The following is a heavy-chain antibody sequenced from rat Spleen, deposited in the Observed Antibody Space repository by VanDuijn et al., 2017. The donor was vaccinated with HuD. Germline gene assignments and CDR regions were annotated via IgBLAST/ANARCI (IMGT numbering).Heavy chain of an antibody. CDR2: IWNTGDT. J-gene: IGHJ2*01. Sequence: QVQLKESGPGLVQPSQTLSLTCTVAGFSLTSHNVHWVRQSPGKGLEWMGIIWNTGDTRYNSALKSRVNISKDISKSQVFLKMNSLQTEDTATYYCARDPYGLYYFDHWGQGVTVTVSS. D-gene: IGHD1-11*01. CDR3: ARDPYGLYYFDH. V-gene: IGHV2-41*01. CDR1: GFSLTSHN.